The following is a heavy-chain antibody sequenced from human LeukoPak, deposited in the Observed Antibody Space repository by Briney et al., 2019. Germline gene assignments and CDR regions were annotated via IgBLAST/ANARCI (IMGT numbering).Heavy chain of an antibody. V-gene: IGHV3-33*06. CDR1: GFTFSSYG. CDR3: AKLLSGYCSRESCLNWFDP. J-gene: IGHJ5*02. D-gene: IGHD2-2*01. CDR2: IWYDGSDK. Sequence: GGSLRLSCAASGFTFSSYGMHWVRQAPGKGLEWVAVIWYDGSDKYYTDSVKGRFTISRDNSKNTLYLQMNSLRAEDMATYYCAKLLSGYCSRESCLNWFDPWGQGTLVTVSS.